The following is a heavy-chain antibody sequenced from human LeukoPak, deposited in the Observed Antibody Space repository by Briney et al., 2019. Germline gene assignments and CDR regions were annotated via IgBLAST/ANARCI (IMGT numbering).Heavy chain of an antibody. CDR1: GFTLSSYS. V-gene: IGHV3-48*01. D-gene: IGHD3-10*01. J-gene: IGHJ3*02. Sequence: GGSLRLSCAASGFTLSSYSMNWVRQAPGKGLEWVSYISSSSSTIHYADSLKGRFTISRDNAKNSLYLQMNSLRAEDTAVYYCASFPPYMVRTDAFDIWGQGTMVTVSS. CDR2: ISSSSSTI. CDR3: ASFPPYMVRTDAFDI.